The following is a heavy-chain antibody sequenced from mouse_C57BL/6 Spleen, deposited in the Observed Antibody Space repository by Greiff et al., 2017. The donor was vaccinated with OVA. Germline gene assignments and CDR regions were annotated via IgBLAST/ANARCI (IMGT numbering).Heavy chain of an antibody. CDR2: INPSNGGT. J-gene: IGHJ4*01. Sequence: QVQLQQSGTELVKPGASVKLSCKASGYTFTSYWMHWVKQRPGQGLEWIGNINPSNGGTNYNEKFKSKATLTVDKSSSTAYMQLSSLTSEDSAVYYCARLGYDGGYAMDYWGQGTSVTVSS. D-gene: IGHD2-2*01. V-gene: IGHV1-53*01. CDR1: GYTFTSYW. CDR3: ARLGYDGGYAMDY.